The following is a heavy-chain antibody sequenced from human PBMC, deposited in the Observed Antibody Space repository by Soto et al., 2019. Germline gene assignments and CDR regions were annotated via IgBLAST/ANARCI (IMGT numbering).Heavy chain of an antibody. Sequence: LRHSCAAARFTFSSYAMRWVRQAPGKGLEWVAVISYDGSNKYYADSVKGRFTISRDNSKNTLYLQMNSLRAEDTAVYYCARSSSGSYYNYYYGMDVWGQGNTVPCSS. CDR2: ISYDGSNK. V-gene: IGHV3-30-3*01. J-gene: IGHJ6*02. CDR1: RFTFSSYA. CDR3: ARSSSGSYYNYYYGMDV. D-gene: IGHD1-26*01.